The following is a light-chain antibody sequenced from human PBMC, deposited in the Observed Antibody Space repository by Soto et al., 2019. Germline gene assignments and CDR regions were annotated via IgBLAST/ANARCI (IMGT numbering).Light chain of an antibody. J-gene: IGKJ5*01. CDR1: QSLLHSNGYNY. V-gene: IGKV2-28*01. CDR3: MQALQTPPRGVT. Sequence: DIVMTQSPLSLPVTPGEPASISCRSSQSLLHSNGYNYLDWYLQKPGQSPQLLIYLGSNRASGVPDRFSGSGSGTDFTLKISRVEAEDVGVYYCMQALQTPPRGVTFGQGTRLEIK. CDR2: LGS.